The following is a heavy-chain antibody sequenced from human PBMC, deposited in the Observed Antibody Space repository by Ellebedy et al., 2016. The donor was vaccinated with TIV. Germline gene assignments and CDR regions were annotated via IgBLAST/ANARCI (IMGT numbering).Heavy chain of an antibody. J-gene: IGHJ4*02. CDR3: ARDRDMTTVTTAFDH. V-gene: IGHV1-46*01. Sequence: AASVKVSCKASGYTFTNSYIHWVRQAPGQGLEWMGIIDPRGGTTSYAQEFQGRVTMTRDTSTRTVYMELSSLRSEDTAVYDCARDRDMTTVTTAFDHWGQGTLVTVSS. CDR2: IDPRGGTT. CDR1: GYTFTNSY. D-gene: IGHD4-17*01.